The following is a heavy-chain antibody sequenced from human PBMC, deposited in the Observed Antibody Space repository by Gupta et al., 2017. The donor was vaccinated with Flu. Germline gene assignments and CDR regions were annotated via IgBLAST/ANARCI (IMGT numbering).Heavy chain of an antibody. CDR1: GGSISSYY. CDR2: IYYSGST. J-gene: IGHJ3*02. CDR3: ARALGDGYNYFRVGDAFDI. D-gene: IGHD5-24*01. Sequence: QVQLQESGPGLVKPSETLSLTCTVSGGSISSYYWRWIRQPPGKGLEWIGYIYYSGSTNYNPSLKSRVTISVDTAKNQFSLKLSSVTAADTAVYYCARALGDGYNYFRVGDAFDIWGQGTMVTVSS. V-gene: IGHV4-59*01.